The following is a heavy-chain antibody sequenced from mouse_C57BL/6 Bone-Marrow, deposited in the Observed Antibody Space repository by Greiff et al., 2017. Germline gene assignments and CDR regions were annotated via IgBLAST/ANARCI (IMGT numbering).Heavy chain of an antibody. J-gene: IGHJ4*01. Sequence: VKLQQPGAELVMPGASVKLSCKASGYTFTSYWMHWVKQRPGQGLEWIGEIDPSDSYTNYNQKFKGKSTLTVDKSSSTAYMQLSSLTSEDSAVYYCARDDYTKGAMDYWGQGTSVTVSS. D-gene: IGHD2-12*01. V-gene: IGHV1-69*01. CDR3: ARDDYTKGAMDY. CDR1: GYTFTSYW. CDR2: IDPSDSYT.